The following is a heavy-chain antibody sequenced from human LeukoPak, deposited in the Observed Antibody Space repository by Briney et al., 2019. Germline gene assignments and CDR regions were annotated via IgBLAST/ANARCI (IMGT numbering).Heavy chain of an antibody. Sequence: SETLSLTCTVSGGSISSSSYYWGWIRQPPGKGLEWIGSIYYSGSTYYNPSLKSRVTISVDTSKNQFSLKLSSVTAADTAVYYCARDLSAARQNWFDPWGQGTLVTVSS. J-gene: IGHJ5*02. V-gene: IGHV4-39*07. CDR2: IYYSGST. D-gene: IGHD2-2*01. CDR3: ARDLSAARQNWFDP. CDR1: GGSISSSSYY.